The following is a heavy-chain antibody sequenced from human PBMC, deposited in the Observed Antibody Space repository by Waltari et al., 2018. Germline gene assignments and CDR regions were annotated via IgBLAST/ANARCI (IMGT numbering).Heavy chain of an antibody. V-gene: IGHV1-69*14. CDR2: IIPIVGTA. J-gene: IGHJ4*02. CDR1: GGPFSSYA. D-gene: IGHD6-13*01. Sequence: QVQLVQSGAEVKKPGSSVKVSCKASGGPFSSYAISWVRQAPGQGLEWMGGIIPIVGTANYAQKFQGRVTITADKSTSTAYMELSSLRSEDTAVYYCASFHSSSWFFDYWGQGTLVTVSS. CDR3: ASFHSSSWFFDY.